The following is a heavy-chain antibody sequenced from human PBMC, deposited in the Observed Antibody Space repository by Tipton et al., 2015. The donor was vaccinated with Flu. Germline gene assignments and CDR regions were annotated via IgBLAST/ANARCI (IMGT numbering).Heavy chain of an antibody. J-gene: IGHJ6*02. V-gene: IGHV4-4*07. CDR3: ARDSQQLVHRYYYYGMDV. CDR2: IYTSGST. CDR1: GGSISSYY. Sequence: TLSLTCTVSGGSISSYYWSWIRQPAGKGLEWIGCIYTSGSTNYNPSLKSRVTMSVDTSKNQFSLKLSSVTAADTAVYYCARDSQQLVHRYYYYGMDVWGQGTTVTVSS. D-gene: IGHD6-13*01.